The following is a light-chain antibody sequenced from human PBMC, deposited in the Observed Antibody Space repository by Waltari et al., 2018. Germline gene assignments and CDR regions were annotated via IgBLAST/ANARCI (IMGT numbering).Light chain of an antibody. Sequence: QSALTQPASVSGSPGQSITIPCTGTRSDVGSYNLVSWYQEQPGKAPKLMIYEDSKRPSGVSHRFSGSKSGNQASLTISGLQAEDEADYYCCSYAGSFTLVFGGGTKLTVL. J-gene: IGLJ2*01. CDR3: CSYAGSFTLV. V-gene: IGLV2-23*01. CDR2: EDS. CDR1: RSDVGSYNL.